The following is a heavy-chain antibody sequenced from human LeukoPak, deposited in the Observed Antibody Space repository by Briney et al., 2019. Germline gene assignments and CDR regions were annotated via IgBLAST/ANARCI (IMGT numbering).Heavy chain of an antibody. D-gene: IGHD6-13*01. CDR3: ARVQSSSWGYAFDI. Sequence: ASVKVSCKSFGYTFSTYGISWVRQAPGQGLEWMGWISADNGNTNYAQKFQGRVTMTTDTSTSTVYMELRSLRSDDTAVYYCARVQSSSWGYAFDIWGQGTMITVSS. J-gene: IGHJ3*02. CDR1: GYTFSTYG. CDR2: ISADNGNT. V-gene: IGHV1-18*01.